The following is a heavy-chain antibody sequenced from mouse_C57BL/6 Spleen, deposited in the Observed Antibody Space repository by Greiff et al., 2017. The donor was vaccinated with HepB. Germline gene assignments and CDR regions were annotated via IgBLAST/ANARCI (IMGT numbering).Heavy chain of an antibody. CDR3: ARWNPVWDYGSSYWYFDD. Sequence: QVQLKESGAELARPGASVKLSCKASGYTFTSYGISWVKQSTGQGLEWIGEIYPRSGNTYYNEKFKGKATLTADKSSSTAYMELRSLTSEDSAVYFCARWNPVWDYGSSYWYFDDWGTGTTVTVSS. V-gene: IGHV1-81*01. CDR2: IYPRSGNT. CDR1: GYTFTSYG. J-gene: IGHJ1*03. D-gene: IGHD1-1*01.